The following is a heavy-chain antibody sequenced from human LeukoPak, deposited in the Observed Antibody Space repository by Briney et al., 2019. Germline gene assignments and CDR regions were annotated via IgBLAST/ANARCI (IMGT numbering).Heavy chain of an antibody. Sequence: SETLSLTCAVYGGSFSGYYWSWIRQPPGKGLEWIGEINHSGSTNYNPSLKSRVTISVDTSKNQFSLKLSSVTAADTAVCYCAREHDAGAAGDGTRYFDYWGQGTLVTVSS. J-gene: IGHJ4*02. CDR3: AREHDAGAAGDGTRYFDY. CDR1: GGSFSGYY. D-gene: IGHD4/OR15-4a*01. V-gene: IGHV4-34*01. CDR2: INHSGST.